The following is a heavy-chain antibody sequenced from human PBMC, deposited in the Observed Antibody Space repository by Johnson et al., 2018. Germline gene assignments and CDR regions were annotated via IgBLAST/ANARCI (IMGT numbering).Heavy chain of an antibody. CDR2: IDPGASDT. V-gene: IGHV5-51*01. J-gene: IGHJ1*01. CDR1: GYSFTSYW. Sequence: EVQLVESGAEVKKPGESLKISCKGSGYSFTSYWLGWVRQMPGKGLEGMGIIDPGASDTRIRPSFQGQVTISADKSISTAYLQWSSLKASDTAMYYCARQDSSRLYFQHWGQGTLVTVSS. CDR3: ARQDSSRLYFQH. D-gene: IGHD6-13*01.